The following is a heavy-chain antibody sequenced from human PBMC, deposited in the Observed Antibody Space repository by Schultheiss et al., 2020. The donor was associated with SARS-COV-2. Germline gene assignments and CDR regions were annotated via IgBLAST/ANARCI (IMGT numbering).Heavy chain of an antibody. CDR1: GGSISSYY. CDR2: IYYSGST. J-gene: IGHJ4*02. Sequence: SETLSLTCTVSGGSISSYYWSWIRQPPGKGLEWIGYIYYSGSTYYNPSLKSRVTISVDTSKNQFSLKLTSVTAADTAIYYCARGDYTYGRFDYWGQGTLVTVSS. D-gene: IGHD5-18*01. V-gene: IGHV4-59*01. CDR3: ARGDYTYGRFDY.